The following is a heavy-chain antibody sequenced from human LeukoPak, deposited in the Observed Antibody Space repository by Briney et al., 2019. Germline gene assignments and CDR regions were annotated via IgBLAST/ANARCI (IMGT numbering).Heavy chain of an antibody. CDR2: IYYSGST. CDR3: ARDRPDILLWFGEPPYNWFDP. Sequence: SETLSLTCTVSGGSIGSSSYYWGWIRQPPGKGLEWIGSIYYSGSTYYNPSLKSRVTISVDTSKNQFSLKLSSVAAADTAVYYCARDRPDILLWFGEPPYNWFDPWGQGTLVTVSS. V-gene: IGHV4-39*07. J-gene: IGHJ5*02. CDR1: GGSIGSSSYY. D-gene: IGHD3-10*01.